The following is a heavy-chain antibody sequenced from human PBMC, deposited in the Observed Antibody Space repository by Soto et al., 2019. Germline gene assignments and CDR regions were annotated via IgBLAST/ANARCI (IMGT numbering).Heavy chain of an antibody. V-gene: IGHV3-30-3*01. D-gene: IGHD3-16*01. CDR2: ISYDGSNK. CDR1: GFTFSSYA. Sequence: QVQLVESGGGMVQPGRSLRFSCAASGFTFSSYAMHWVRQAPGKGLEWVAVISYDGSNKYYADSVKGRFTISRDNSKNTLYLQMNSLRAEDTAVYYCARDGGSYWGQGTLVNVSS. CDR3: ARDGGSY. J-gene: IGHJ4*02.